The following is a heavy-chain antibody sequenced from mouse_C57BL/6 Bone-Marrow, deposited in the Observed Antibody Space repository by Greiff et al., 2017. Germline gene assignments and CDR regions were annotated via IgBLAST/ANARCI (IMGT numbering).Heavy chain of an antibody. Sequence: VQLQQSGPELVKPGASVKISCKASGYTFTDYYMNWVKQSHGKSLEWIGDINPNNGGTSYNQKFKGKATLTVDKSSSTAYMELRSLTSEDSAVXYCATYLYYYGSRGGNYWGQGTTLTVSS. CDR3: ATYLYYYGSRGGNY. D-gene: IGHD1-1*01. V-gene: IGHV1-26*01. CDR2: INPNNGGT. CDR1: GYTFTDYY. J-gene: IGHJ2*01.